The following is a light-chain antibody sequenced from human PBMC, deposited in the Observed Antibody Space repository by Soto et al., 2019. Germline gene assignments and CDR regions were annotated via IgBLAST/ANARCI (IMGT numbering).Light chain of an antibody. J-gene: IGLJ1*01. CDR3: CSYPGSRTHI. CDR1: SSDVGGYTY. V-gene: IGLV2-14*01. CDR2: EVS. Sequence: QSALAQPASVSGSPGQSITISCNGTSSDVGGYTYVSWYQQHPGKALKLIIFEVSYRPSGIANRFSAPKACDTASLTISGPQADDEADYYCCSYPGSRTHIFGRGTK.